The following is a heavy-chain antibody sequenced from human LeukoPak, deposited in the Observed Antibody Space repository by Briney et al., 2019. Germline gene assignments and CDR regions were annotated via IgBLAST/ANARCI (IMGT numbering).Heavy chain of an antibody. V-gene: IGHV4-39*01. J-gene: IGHJ6*03. CDR2: IYYSGST. CDR3: ARHSYGSDPYYYYYYMDV. D-gene: IGHD3-10*01. CDR1: GVSISSSSYY. Sequence: PSETLSLTCTVSGVSISSSSYYWGWLRQPPGKGLEWIVSIYYSGSTYYNPSLKSRVTISVDTSKNQFSLKLSSVTAADTAVYYCARHSYGSDPYYYYYYMDVWGKGTTVTISS.